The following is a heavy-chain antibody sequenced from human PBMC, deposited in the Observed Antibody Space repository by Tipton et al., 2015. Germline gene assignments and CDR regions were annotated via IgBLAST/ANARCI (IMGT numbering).Heavy chain of an antibody. J-gene: IGHJ4*02. CDR3: ARAPSDYDIWSGTFDY. Sequence: TLSLTCTVSGGSISSSSYHWSWIRQPPGKGLELVGSIYYSGNTYYNPSLKSRATTSVDTSNNQFSLRLSSVTAADTAVYYCARAPSDYDIWSGTFDYWGQGTLVTVSS. CDR1: GGSISSSSYH. CDR2: IYYSGNT. D-gene: IGHD3-3*01. V-gene: IGHV4-39*01.